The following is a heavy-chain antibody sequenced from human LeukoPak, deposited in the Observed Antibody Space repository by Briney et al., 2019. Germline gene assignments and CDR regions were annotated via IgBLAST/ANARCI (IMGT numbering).Heavy chain of an antibody. Sequence: PGRSLRLSCPASGFTFGDYAMSWVRQAPGKGLEWVGFIRSKAYGGTTEYAASVKGRFTISRDDSKSIAYLQMNSLKTEDTAVYYCTMRYYDNSGYYPRAFDIWGQGTMVTVSS. J-gene: IGHJ3*02. CDR1: GFTFGDYA. CDR2: IRSKAYGGTT. V-gene: IGHV3-49*04. CDR3: TMRYYDNSGYYPRAFDI. D-gene: IGHD3-22*01.